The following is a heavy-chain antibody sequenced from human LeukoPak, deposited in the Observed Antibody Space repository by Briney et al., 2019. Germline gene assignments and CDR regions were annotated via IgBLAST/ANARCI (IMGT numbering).Heavy chain of an antibody. D-gene: IGHD2-15*01. CDR3: ARPRRARSGNPFDY. J-gene: IGHJ4*02. V-gene: IGHV1-46*01. CDR2: INTSGGST. CDR1: GYTFTSYY. Sequence: ASVKVSCKASGYTFTSYYMHWVRQAPGQGLEWMGIINTSGGSTNYAQKFQGRVTMTRDTSTSSVYMELTRLSSEDTAVYYCARPRRARSGNPFDYWGQGALVTVSS.